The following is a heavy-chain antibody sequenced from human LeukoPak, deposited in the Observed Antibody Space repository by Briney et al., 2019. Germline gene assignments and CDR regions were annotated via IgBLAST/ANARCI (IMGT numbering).Heavy chain of an antibody. D-gene: IGHD6-13*01. CDR2: IIPIFGTA. CDR1: GGTFSSYD. CDR3: ARQQQLVPAGAFDI. V-gene: IGHV1-69*01. Sequence: SVKVSCKASGGTFSSYDISWVRQAPGQGLEWMGGIIPIFGTANYAQKFQGRVTITADESTSTAYMELSSLRSEDTAVYYCARQQQLVPAGAFDIWGQGTMVTVSS. J-gene: IGHJ3*02.